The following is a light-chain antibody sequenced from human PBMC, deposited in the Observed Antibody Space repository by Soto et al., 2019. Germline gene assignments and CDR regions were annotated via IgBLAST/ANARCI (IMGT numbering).Light chain of an antibody. V-gene: IGKV3-15*01. J-gene: IGKJ3*01. Sequence: EIVMTQSPATLSVSPGKMSTLSCRASHSISSKLAWYQQKPGKAPRLLVYGASTRATAIPARLSGSGSGKEFTLTISSLQSEDFAVYYCQQYNNWPPLFTFGPGTKVDIK. CDR3: QQYNNWPPLFT. CDR1: HSISSK. CDR2: GAS.